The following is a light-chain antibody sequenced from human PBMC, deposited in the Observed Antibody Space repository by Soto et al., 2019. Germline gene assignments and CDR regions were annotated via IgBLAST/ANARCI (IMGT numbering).Light chain of an antibody. CDR1: QSVSSSY. J-gene: IGKJ1*01. CDR2: GAS. CDR3: QQYGSSRS. V-gene: IGKV3-20*01. Sequence: EIVLTQSPGTLSLSPGERATLSCRASQSVSSSYLAWYQQKPGQAPRLLIYGASSRATGIPDRFSGSGSGTDFTLTISSLEPEDFAVYYCQQYGSSRSFGQGTKVQSK.